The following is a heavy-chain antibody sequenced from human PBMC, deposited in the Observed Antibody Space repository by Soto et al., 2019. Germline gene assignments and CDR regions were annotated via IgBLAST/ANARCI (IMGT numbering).Heavy chain of an antibody. CDR1: GFTFSSYS. CDR2: ISSSSSYI. D-gene: IGHD2-2*01. Sequence: GGSLRLSCAASGFTFSSYSMNWVRQAPGEGLEWVSSISSSSSYIYYADSVKGRFTISRDNAKNSLYLQMNSLRAEDTAVYYCARVDVPAAIIVSGYGMDVWGQGTTVTVSS. J-gene: IGHJ6*02. CDR3: ARVDVPAAIIVSGYGMDV. V-gene: IGHV3-21*01.